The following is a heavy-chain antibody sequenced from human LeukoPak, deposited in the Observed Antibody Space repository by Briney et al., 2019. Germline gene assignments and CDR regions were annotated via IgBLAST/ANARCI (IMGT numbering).Heavy chain of an antibody. CDR1: GFSISNDW. CDR3: TLIQGWGSGSYYRDF. J-gene: IGHJ4*02. V-gene: IGHV3-15*01. D-gene: IGHD3-10*01. CDR2: VKSRSAGETT. Sequence: TGGSLRLSCAASGFSISNDWMSWVRQAPGKGLEWVARVKSRSAGETTDYAAPVKGRFTISRDDSKNTLYLQMNSLKTEDTAVYYCTLIQGWGSGSYYRDFWGQGTLVIVSS.